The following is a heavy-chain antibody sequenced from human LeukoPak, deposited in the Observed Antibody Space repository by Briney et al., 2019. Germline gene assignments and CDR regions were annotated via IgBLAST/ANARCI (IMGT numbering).Heavy chain of an antibody. J-gene: IGHJ4*02. Sequence: PGGSLRLSCAASGFTFSSYSMNWVRQAPGKGLEWVSSISSSSYIYYADSVKGRFTISRDNAKNSLYLQMNSLRAEDTAVYYCAREGACSGGSCSTFDYWGQGTLVTVSS. CDR3: AREGACSGGSCSTFDY. V-gene: IGHV3-21*01. CDR2: ISSSSYI. CDR1: GFTFSSYS. D-gene: IGHD2-15*01.